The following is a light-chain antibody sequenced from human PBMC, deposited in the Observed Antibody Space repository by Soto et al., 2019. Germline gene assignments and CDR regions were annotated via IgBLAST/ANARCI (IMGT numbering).Light chain of an antibody. CDR2: EVS. CDR1: SSDVGGYNY. V-gene: IGLV2-14*01. J-gene: IGLJ3*02. CDR3: SSYTSRSTL. Sequence: QSALTQPASVSGSPGQSITISCTGTSSDVGGYNYVSWYQQHPGKAPKLMIYEVSNRPSGVSNRFSGSKSGNTASLTISGLQAEDEADYYCSSYTSRSTLFGGGTQLTV.